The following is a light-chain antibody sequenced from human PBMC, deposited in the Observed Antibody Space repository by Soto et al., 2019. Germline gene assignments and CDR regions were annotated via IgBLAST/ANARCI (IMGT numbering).Light chain of an antibody. Sequence: IQLTLSPSSLSASGGDRVTITCRASQGIRSYLAWFQQKPGKAPKLLIYAASTLQSGVPSRFSGSGSGTDFARTISSLQPADFATYYCQQLNGYPRTFGQGTKWEIK. CDR3: QQLNGYPRT. J-gene: IGKJ1*01. CDR2: AAS. CDR1: QGIRSY. V-gene: IGKV1-9*01.